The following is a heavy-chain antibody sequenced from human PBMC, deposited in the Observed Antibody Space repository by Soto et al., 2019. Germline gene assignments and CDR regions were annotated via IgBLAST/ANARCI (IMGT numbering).Heavy chain of an antibody. CDR2: IGADSGST. Sequence: ASVKVSCKASGYTFSSYGFSWVRQASGQGPEWMGGIGADSGSTNYAQDFRARLTLTTDTTPTTAYMELRSLRPDVTAVYYCARADGGWYTSMLDFWGQGTRVTVSS. CDR3: ARADGGWYTSMLDF. CDR1: GYTFSSYG. V-gene: IGHV1-18*01. J-gene: IGHJ4*01. D-gene: IGHD6-19*01.